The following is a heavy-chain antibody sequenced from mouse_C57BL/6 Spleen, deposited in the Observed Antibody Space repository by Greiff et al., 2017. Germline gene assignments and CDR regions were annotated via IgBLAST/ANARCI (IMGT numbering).Heavy chain of an antibody. CDR3: ARRGVIDGYYDYYAMDY. J-gene: IGHJ4*01. CDR2: ISSGSSTI. D-gene: IGHD2-3*01. V-gene: IGHV5-17*01. Sequence: EVHLVESGGGLVKPGGSLKLSCAASGFTFSDYGMHWVRQAPEKGLEWVAYISSGSSTIYYADTVKGRFTISRDNAKNTLFLQMTSLRSEDTAMYYCARRGVIDGYYDYYAMDYWGQGTSVTVSS. CDR1: GFTFSDYG.